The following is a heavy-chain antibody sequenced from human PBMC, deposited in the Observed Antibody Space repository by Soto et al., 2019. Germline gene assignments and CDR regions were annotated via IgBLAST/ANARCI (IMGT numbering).Heavy chain of an antibody. J-gene: IGHJ4*02. Sequence: EVQLLESGGGLVQPGESLRLSCAASGFTFSSYAMSWVRQAPGKGLEWVSVISGSDDSTYYADSVKGRLTISRDNSKNTLYLHMNSLSSENPAVYSCAKRSSSSTFDYWGQGTMVTVSS. V-gene: IGHV3-23*01. CDR2: ISGSDDST. CDR3: AKRSSSSTFDY. D-gene: IGHD6-6*01. CDR1: GFTFSSYA.